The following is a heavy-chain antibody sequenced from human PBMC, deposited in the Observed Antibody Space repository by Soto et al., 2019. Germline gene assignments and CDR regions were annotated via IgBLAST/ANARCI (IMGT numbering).Heavy chain of an antibody. CDR3: ARSSKYDFWSGYYNFDY. D-gene: IGHD3-3*01. J-gene: IGHJ4*02. CDR1: GGSISSGDYY. V-gene: IGHV4-30-4*01. CDR2: IYYSGST. Sequence: PSETLSLTCTVSGGSISSGDYYWSWIRQPPGKGLEWIGYIYYSGSTYYNPSLKSRVTISVDTSKSQFSLKLSSVTAADTAVYYCARSSKYDFWSGYYNFDYWGQGTLVTVSS.